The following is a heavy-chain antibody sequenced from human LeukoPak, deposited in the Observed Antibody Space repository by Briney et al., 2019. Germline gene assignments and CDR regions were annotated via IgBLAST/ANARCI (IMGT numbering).Heavy chain of an antibody. V-gene: IGHV1-46*01. D-gene: IGHD6-13*01. CDR3: ASAPRYSSSWPNNWFDP. CDR1: GYTFTSYY. J-gene: IGHJ5*02. Sequence: ASVKVSCKASGYTFTSYYMHWVRQAPGQGLEWMGIINPSGGSTSYAQKFQGRVTITADESTSTAYMELSSLRSEDTAVYFCASAPRYSSSWPNNWFDPRGQGTLVTVSS. CDR2: INPSGGST.